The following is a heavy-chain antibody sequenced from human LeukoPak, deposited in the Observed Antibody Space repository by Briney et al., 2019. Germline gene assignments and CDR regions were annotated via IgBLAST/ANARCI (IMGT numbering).Heavy chain of an antibody. CDR2: IYTTGFT. Sequence: PSQTLSLTCTVSGGSFSSPNYYWSWIRQPAGKGLEWIGRIYTTGFTNYHPSLKSRVTVSIDTSKNQFYLKLTSVTAADTAVYYCAREDYNFLWGQGILVTVSS. V-gene: IGHV4-61*02. D-gene: IGHD3-3*01. CDR3: AREDYNFL. CDR1: GGSFSSPNYY. J-gene: IGHJ4*02.